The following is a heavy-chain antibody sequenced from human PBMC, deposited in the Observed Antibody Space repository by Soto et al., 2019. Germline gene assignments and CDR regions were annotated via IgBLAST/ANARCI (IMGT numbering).Heavy chain of an antibody. CDR3: AASRAAAAGSRDTMDV. CDR1: GGTFSSYA. D-gene: IGHD6-13*01. V-gene: IGHV1-69*12. J-gene: IGHJ6*02. CDR2: IIPIFGTA. Sequence: QVQLVQSGAEVKKPGSSVKVSCKASGGTFSSYAISWVRQAPGQGLEWMGGIIPIFGTANYARKFQGRVTITADESTSTAYMELSSLRSEDTAVYYCAASRAAAAGSRDTMDVWGQGTTVTVSS.